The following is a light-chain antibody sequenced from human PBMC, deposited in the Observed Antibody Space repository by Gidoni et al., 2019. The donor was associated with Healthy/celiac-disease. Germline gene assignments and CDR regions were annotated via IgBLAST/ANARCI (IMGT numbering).Light chain of an antibody. CDR2: EVS. V-gene: IGLV2-8*01. J-gene: IGLJ3*02. CDR3: SSYAGSNNLRV. Sequence: QSALTQPPSASGSPGQSVTISCTGTSSDVGGYNYVSWYQQHPGNAPKLMIYEVSKRPSGVHDSFSGSKSGNTASLTVSGLQAEDEADYYCSSYAGSNNLRVFGGGTKLTVL. CDR1: SSDVGGYNY.